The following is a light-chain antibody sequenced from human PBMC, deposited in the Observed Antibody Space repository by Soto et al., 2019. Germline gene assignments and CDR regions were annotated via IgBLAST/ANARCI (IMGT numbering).Light chain of an antibody. CDR3: HQQGGSWIT. J-gene: IGKJ5*01. CDR2: GAS. V-gene: IGKV3-20*01. Sequence: IVLTQYPVPLSFTPGERATPPCTASQSVSSDSLAWYQQKPGQAPRVFIYGASTRATGIPDRFSGSGSGTDFTLTISRLEPEDFAVYYCHQQGGSWITFCQGTRLAIK. CDR1: QSVSSDS.